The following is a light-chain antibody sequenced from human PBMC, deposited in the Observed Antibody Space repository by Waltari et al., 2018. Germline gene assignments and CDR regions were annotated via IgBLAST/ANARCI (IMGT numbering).Light chain of an antibody. Sequence: IQMTQSPSSLSASVGDRVTITCRASQSVGNNVNWYQHRPGQAPKVLIYAASTLQGGVPSRFSGRGSGTVFTLTINSLQPEDLSIYYCQQTYSAPLSFGGGTKVEMK. CDR3: QQTYSAPLS. J-gene: IGKJ4*01. V-gene: IGKV1-39*01. CDR1: QSVGNN. CDR2: AAS.